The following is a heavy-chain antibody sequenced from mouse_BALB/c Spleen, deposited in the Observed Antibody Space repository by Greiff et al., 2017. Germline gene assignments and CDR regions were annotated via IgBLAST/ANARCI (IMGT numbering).Heavy chain of an antibody. CDR2: IYPGSGST. V-gene: IGHV1S22*01. J-gene: IGHJ3*01. Sequence: LQQPGSELVRPGASVKLSCKASGYTFTSYWMHWVKQRPGQGLEWIGNIYPGSGSTNYDEKFKSKATLTVDTSSSTAYMQLSSLTSEDSAVYYCTRSSLEWGQGTLVTVSA. CDR3: TRSSLE. CDR1: GYTFTSYW. D-gene: IGHD2-10*02.